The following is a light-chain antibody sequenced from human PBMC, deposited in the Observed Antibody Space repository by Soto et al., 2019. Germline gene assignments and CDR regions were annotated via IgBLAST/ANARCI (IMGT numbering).Light chain of an antibody. J-gene: IGKJ3*01. Sequence: DIVLTQSPGTLSLSPGERVTLSCRASQTISSNYLAWYQQKPGQAPRLLIYGASFRATGIPDRFSGSGSGTDFTLTISRLEPEYFGVYYCQQYGRSPPGFTFGPGTKVDIK. V-gene: IGKV3-20*01. CDR2: GAS. CDR1: QTISSNY. CDR3: QQYGRSPPGFT.